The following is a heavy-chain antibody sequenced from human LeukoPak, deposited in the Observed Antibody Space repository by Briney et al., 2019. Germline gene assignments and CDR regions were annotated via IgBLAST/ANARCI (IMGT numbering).Heavy chain of an antibody. J-gene: IGHJ4*02. Sequence: GGSLRLSCAASGFTFSSHWMSWVREAPGKGLEWVANIKQDGSEKYYVVSVKGRFTISRDNAKNSLYLQMNSLRAEDTAVYFCASRSGYTSSWSAFDNWGQGTLVTVSS. CDR3: ASRSGYTSSWSAFDN. CDR1: GFTFSSHW. CDR2: IKQDGSEK. D-gene: IGHD6-13*01. V-gene: IGHV3-7*05.